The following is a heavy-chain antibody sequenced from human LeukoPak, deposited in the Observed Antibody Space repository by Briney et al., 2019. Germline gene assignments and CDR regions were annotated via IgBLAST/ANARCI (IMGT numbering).Heavy chain of an antibody. CDR1: GYSISSGYY. CDR2: IYHSGST. V-gene: IGHV4-38-2*02. CDR3: ARYLGGATPADY. Sequence: PSETLSLTCTVSGYSISSGYYWGWIRQPPGKGLEWIGSIYHSGSTYYNPSLKSRVTISVDTSKNQFSLKLSSVTAADTAVYYCARYLGGATPADYWGQGTLVTVSS. D-gene: IGHD1-26*01. J-gene: IGHJ4*02.